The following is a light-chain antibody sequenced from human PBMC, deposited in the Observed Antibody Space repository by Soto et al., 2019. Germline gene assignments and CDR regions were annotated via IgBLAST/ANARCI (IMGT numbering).Light chain of an antibody. CDR3: QQYNDWPPYT. J-gene: IGKJ2*01. CDR1: QGVTST. CDR2: GAS. Sequence: EIVMTQSPAILSVSPGETATLSCKASQGVTSTLAWYQQKPGQAPRLLIYGASTRATGIPAWFSGSGSGTEFTLTISSLQSEDFAVYYCQQYNDWPPYTFGQGTKLEIK. V-gene: IGKV3-15*01.